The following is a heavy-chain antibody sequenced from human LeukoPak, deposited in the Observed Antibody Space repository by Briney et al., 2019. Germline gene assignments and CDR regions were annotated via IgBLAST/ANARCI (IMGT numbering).Heavy chain of an antibody. D-gene: IGHD2-8*02. Sequence: GGSLRLSCAASGFTFSSYAMSWVRQAPGKGLEWVSASSGSGGSTYYADSVKGRFTISRDNSKNTLYLQMNSLRAEDTAVYYCAKGVSSVVYALNWFDPWGQGTLVTVSS. J-gene: IGHJ5*02. CDR1: GFTFSSYA. V-gene: IGHV3-23*01. CDR3: AKGVSSVVYALNWFDP. CDR2: SSGSGGST.